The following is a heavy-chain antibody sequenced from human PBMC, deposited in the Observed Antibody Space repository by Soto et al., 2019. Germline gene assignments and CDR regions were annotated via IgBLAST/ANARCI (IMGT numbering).Heavy chain of an antibody. J-gene: IGHJ3*02. CDR3: ARAIAARLDAFDI. V-gene: IGHV3-7*04. Sequence: GESLKISCAASGFTFSSYWMSWVRQAPGKGLEWVANIKQDGSEKYYVDSVKGRFTISRDNAKNSLYLQMNSLRAEDTAVYYCARAIAARLDAFDIWGQGTMVTVSS. CDR2: IKQDGSEK. CDR1: GFTFSSYW. D-gene: IGHD6-6*01.